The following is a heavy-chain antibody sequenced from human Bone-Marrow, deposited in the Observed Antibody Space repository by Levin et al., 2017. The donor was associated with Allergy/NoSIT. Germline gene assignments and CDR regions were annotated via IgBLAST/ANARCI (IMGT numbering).Heavy chain of an antibody. V-gene: IGHV3-7*01. Sequence: SLILSFSSSGFTFSSYTMNWVHQVRQAPGKGLEWVANIKQDGSEKYYVDSVKGRFTISRDNAKNALYLQMNSLRAEDTAVYYCARRYSSSWSGFDPWGQGTLVTVSA. CDR1: GFTFSSYT. J-gene: IGHJ5*02. D-gene: IGHD6-13*01. CDR3: ARRYSSSWSGFDP. CDR2: IKQDGSEK.